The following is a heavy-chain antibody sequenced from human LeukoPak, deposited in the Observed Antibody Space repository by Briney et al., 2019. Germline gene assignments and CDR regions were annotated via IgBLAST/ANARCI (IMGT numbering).Heavy chain of an antibody. D-gene: IGHD5-24*01. J-gene: IGHJ3*02. CDR1: GDSISSYY. CDR3: ARHVTISGPYDASDI. Sequence: SETLSLTCTVSGDSISSYYWSWIRQPPGKGLEWIGYIYYSGGTDYNPSLKSRVTISVDTSKDQFSLKLRSVTAADTAVYYCARHVTISGPYDASDIWGQGTMVTVSP. CDR2: IYYSGGT. V-gene: IGHV4-59*08.